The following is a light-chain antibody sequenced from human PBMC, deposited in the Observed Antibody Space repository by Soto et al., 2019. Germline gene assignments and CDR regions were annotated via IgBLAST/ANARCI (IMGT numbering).Light chain of an antibody. Sequence: AIQMTQFPSSLSASVRDRVVISCRTSQDIRNKLGWYQQKPGQAPKLLIFGASTLHSGVPSRFSGSGSGTRFTLTINSLQPEDVATYYCLHESNYPWTFGQGTQVEIK. J-gene: IGKJ1*01. CDR1: QDIRNK. CDR3: LHESNYPWT. CDR2: GAS. V-gene: IGKV1-6*01.